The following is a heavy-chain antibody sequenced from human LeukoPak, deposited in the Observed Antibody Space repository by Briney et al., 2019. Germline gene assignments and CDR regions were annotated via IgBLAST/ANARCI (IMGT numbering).Heavy chain of an antibody. D-gene: IGHD3-16*01. CDR2: INPNSGGT. CDR1: GYTFTNYA. J-gene: IGHJ6*03. CDR3: ARGGYYYYYMDV. V-gene: IGHV1-2*02. Sequence: ASVKVSCKASGYTFTNYAMNWVRQAPGQGLEWMGWINPNSGGTNYAQKFQGRVTMTRDTSISTAYMELSRLRSDDTAVYYCARGGYYYYYMDVWGKGTTVTVSS.